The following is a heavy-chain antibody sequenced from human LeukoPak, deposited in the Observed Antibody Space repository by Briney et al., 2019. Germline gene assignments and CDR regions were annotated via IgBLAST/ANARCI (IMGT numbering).Heavy chain of an antibody. CDR1: GGSISSYY. CDR2: IYYSGST. CDR3: ARDRAGTHAFDI. D-gene: IGHD6-19*01. J-gene: IGHJ3*02. Sequence: PSETLSLTCTVSGGSISSYYWSWIRQPPGKGLDWIGYIYYSGSTYYNPSLKSRVTISVDTSKNQFSLKLSSVTAADTAVYYCARDRAGTHAFDIWGQGTMVTVSS. V-gene: IGHV4-59*12.